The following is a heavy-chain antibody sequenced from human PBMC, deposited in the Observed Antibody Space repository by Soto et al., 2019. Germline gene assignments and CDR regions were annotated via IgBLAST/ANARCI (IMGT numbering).Heavy chain of an antibody. Sequence: GXSGKVCFKASGGAFSSYAISWVRQAPGQGLEWMGGIIPIFGTANYAQKFQGRVTITADESSSTAYMELSSLRSEDTAVYYCASHPEYSSSAFDYWGQGTLVTVSS. V-gene: IGHV1-69*13. J-gene: IGHJ4*02. D-gene: IGHD6-6*01. CDR3: ASHPEYSSSAFDY. CDR1: GGAFSSYA. CDR2: IIPIFGTA.